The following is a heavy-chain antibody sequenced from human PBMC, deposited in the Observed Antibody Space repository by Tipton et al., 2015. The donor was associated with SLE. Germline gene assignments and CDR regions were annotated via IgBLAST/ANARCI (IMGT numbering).Heavy chain of an antibody. CDR3: ARVRSNFDY. Sequence: SLRLSCAASGFTFSSYWMNWVRQAPGKGLEWVANIKQDGSAKYYVDSVKGRFTTSRDNAKNTLYLQMSRLRAEDTAVYYCARVRSNFDYWGQGTLVTVSS. CDR1: GFTFSSYW. V-gene: IGHV3-7*01. CDR2: IKQDGSAK. J-gene: IGHJ4*02.